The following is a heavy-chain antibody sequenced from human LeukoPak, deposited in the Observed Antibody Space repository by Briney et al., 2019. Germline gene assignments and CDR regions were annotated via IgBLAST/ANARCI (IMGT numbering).Heavy chain of an antibody. V-gene: IGHV1-2*02. J-gene: IGHJ2*01. CDR3: ARGKSATAPDSNWYLDL. Sequence: ASVKVSCKASGYYMHWVLQAPGQGLEWMGGINPNSGGTKYAQKFQGRVPMTRDTSISTAYMELSRLRSDDTAVYYCARGKSATAPDSNWYLDLWGRGTLVTVSS. CDR1: GYY. D-gene: IGHD6-13*01. CDR2: INPNSGGT.